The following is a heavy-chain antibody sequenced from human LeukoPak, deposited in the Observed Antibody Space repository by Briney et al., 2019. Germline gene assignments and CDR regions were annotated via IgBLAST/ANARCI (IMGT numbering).Heavy chain of an antibody. CDR2: VNPNSGGT. Sequence: ASVKVSCKASGYTFTGYYIHWVRQAPGQGLEWMGWVNPNSGGTNYAQKFQGRVTMTRDTSISTAYMELSRLKSDDTAVYYCARGSFSADAPLVLDYFHHWGQGTLVTVSS. CDR3: ARGSFSADAPLVLDYFHH. J-gene: IGHJ1*01. CDR1: GYTFTGYY. V-gene: IGHV1-2*02. D-gene: IGHD5-18*01.